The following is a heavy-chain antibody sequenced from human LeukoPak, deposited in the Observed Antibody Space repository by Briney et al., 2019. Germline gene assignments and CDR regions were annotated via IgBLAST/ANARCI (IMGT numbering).Heavy chain of an antibody. V-gene: IGHV3-23*01. CDR2: ISGSGGRT. J-gene: IGHJ4*02. CDR3: PRTKTGSSRNFDY. D-gene: IGHD1-1*01. Sequence: GGSLRLSCAASGFTFSSYAVSGVRQAPGKALEWVSAISGSGGRTYYADSVKGRFTISRDNSKNTLYLQMNSLRAEDTAVYYCPRTKTGSSRNFDYWGQGTLVTVSS. CDR1: GFTFSSYA.